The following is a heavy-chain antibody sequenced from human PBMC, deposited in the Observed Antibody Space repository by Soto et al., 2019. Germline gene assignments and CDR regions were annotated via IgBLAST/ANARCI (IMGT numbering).Heavy chain of an antibody. CDR1: GFTFSGYG. CDR3: ARDGVGATTFFGYFDY. CDR2: TRHDGSNT. J-gene: IGHJ4*02. D-gene: IGHD1-26*01. V-gene: IGHV3-33*01. Sequence: QVQLVESGGGVVQPGRSLRLSCAASGFTFSGYGMHWVRQAPGKGLEWVAITRHDGSNTYYADSVRGRFTISRDNSKKTLYLQRDSLRAEDTAVYYCARDGVGATTFFGYFDYWGQGTLVTVSS.